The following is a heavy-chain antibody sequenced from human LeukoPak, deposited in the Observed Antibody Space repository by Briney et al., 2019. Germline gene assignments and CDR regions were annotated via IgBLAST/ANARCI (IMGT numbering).Heavy chain of an antibody. J-gene: IGHJ6*03. V-gene: IGHV3-30*04. Sequence: GGSLRLSCAASGFTFSSYAMHWVRQAPGKGLEWVAVISYDGSNKYYADSVKGRFTISGDNSKNTLYLQMNSLRAEDTAVYYCARGLYYDSSGYYYEHYYYMDVWGKGTTVTVSS. CDR2: ISYDGSNK. CDR1: GFTFSSYA. CDR3: ARGLYYDSSGYYYEHYYYMDV. D-gene: IGHD3-22*01.